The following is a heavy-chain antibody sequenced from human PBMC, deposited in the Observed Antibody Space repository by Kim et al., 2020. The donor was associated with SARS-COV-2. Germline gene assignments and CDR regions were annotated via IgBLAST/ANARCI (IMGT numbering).Heavy chain of an antibody. Sequence: ASVKVSCKASGYTFTSYAMNWVRQAPGQGLEWMGWINTNTGNPTYAQGFTGRFVFSLDTSVSTAYLQISSLKAEDTAVYYCARDGSYYGSGSYYRVQYYYYGMDVWGQGTTVTVSS. CDR3: ARDGSYYGSGSYYRVQYYYYGMDV. D-gene: IGHD3-10*01. CDR1: GYTFTSYA. CDR2: INTNTGNP. J-gene: IGHJ6*02. V-gene: IGHV7-4-1*02.